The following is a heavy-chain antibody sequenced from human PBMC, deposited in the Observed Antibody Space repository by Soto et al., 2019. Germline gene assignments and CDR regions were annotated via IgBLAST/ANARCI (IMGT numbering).Heavy chain of an antibody. V-gene: IGHV1-69*08. CDR3: AREPYCSGGSCYYYYGMDV. CDR1: GGTFSSYN. CDR2: IIPILGIA. D-gene: IGHD2-15*01. Sequence: QVQLVQSGAEVKKPGSSVKVSCKASGGTFSSYNISWVRQAPGQGLEWMGRIIPILGIANYAQKFQGRVTITADKSTSTAYMELSSLRSEDTAVYYCAREPYCSGGSCYYYYGMDVWGQGTTVTVSS. J-gene: IGHJ6*02.